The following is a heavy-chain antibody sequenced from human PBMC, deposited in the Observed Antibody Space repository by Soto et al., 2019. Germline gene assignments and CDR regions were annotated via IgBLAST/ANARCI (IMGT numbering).Heavy chain of an antibody. CDR2: ICFSGST. D-gene: IGHD6-13*01. Sequence: SETLSLTCTVSGYSVNSGTYYWSWIRQHPGKGLEWIGYICFSGSTYYNPSLRSRLTISLDTSQNQFTLDLTSVTAADTALYYCATAPYSSSWYDHWGQGTLVTVSS. J-gene: IGHJ5*02. V-gene: IGHV4-31*03. CDR1: GYSVNSGTYY. CDR3: ATAPYSSSWYDH.